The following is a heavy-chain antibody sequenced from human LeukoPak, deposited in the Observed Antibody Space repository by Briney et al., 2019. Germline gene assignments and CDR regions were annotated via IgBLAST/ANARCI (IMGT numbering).Heavy chain of an antibody. J-gene: IGHJ5*01. CDR3: AKEIMEQWLGNWFDS. CDR1: GFTFSSYG. D-gene: IGHD6-19*01. V-gene: IGHV3-23*01. CDR2: ISTSGGT. Sequence: GGSLRLSCAASGFTFSSYGMHWVRQAPGKGLEWVSAISTSGGTYYADSVKGRFTISRDNSKNTLFLQMNSLRAEDTAVYYCAKEIMEQWLGNWFDSWGQGTLVTVSS.